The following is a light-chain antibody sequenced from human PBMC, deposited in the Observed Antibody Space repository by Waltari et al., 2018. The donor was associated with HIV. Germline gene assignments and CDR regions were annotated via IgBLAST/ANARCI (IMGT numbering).Light chain of an antibody. Sequence: QSALTQPASVSGSPGQSITISCTGTSSDVGSYNLVSWYQQHPGKAPKLMIYEGSKRPSGVSKRFSGSKSGNTASLTISGLQAEDEADYYSCSYAGSTTFYVFGTGTKVTVL. CDR3: CSYAGSTTFYV. V-gene: IGLV2-23*01. CDR2: EGS. J-gene: IGLJ1*01. CDR1: SSDVGSYNL.